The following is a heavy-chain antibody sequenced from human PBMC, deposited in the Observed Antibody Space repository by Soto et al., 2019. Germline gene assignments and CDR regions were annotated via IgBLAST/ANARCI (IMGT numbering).Heavy chain of an antibody. Sequence: VQLVESGGGLIQPGGSLRLSCAASGFTVSSNYMSWVRQAPGKGLEWVSVLYSDGKTYYADSVKGRFTISRDNSKNTLYLQMNSLRAEDTAVYYCARTGREDMYISGYYSYYFDYWGQGTLVTVSS. CDR1: GFTVSSNY. D-gene: IGHD3-22*01. J-gene: IGHJ4*02. CDR2: LYSDGKT. V-gene: IGHV3-53*01. CDR3: ARTGREDMYISGYYSYYFDY.